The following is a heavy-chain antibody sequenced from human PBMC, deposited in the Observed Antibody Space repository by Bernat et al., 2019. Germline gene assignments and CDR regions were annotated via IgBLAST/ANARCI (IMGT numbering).Heavy chain of an antibody. CDR1: GFSLSNARMG. Sequence: QVTLKESGPVLVKPTETLTLTCTVSGFSLSNARMGVSWIRQPPGKALEWLAHIFSNDEKSYSTSLKSRLTISKDTSKSQVVLTMTNMGPVDTATYYCARICLGSGSYYYYYYGMDVWGQGTTVTVSS. D-gene: IGHD3-10*01. CDR3: ARICLGSGSYYYYYYGMDV. J-gene: IGHJ6*02. CDR2: IFSNDEK. V-gene: IGHV2-26*01.